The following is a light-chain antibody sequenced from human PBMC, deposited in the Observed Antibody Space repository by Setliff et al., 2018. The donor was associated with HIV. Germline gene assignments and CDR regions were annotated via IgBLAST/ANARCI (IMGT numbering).Light chain of an antibody. Sequence: QSALTQPRSVSGSPGPSVTISCTGTTSDVGGYNFVSWYQHHPGKAPKLMIYDVIKRPSGVPDRFSGSKSGNTASLTISGLQAEDEADYYCCSYAGSHTFVFGTGTKVTV. CDR2: DVI. CDR1: TSDVGGYNF. CDR3: CSYAGSHTFV. V-gene: IGLV2-11*01. J-gene: IGLJ1*01.